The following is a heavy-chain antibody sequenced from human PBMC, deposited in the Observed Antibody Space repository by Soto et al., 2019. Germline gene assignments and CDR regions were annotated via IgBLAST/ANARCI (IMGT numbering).Heavy chain of an antibody. Sequence: ASVKVSCKASGYTFTSYGISWVRQAPGQGLEWMGWISAYNGNTNYAQKLQGRVTMTTDTSTSTAYMELRSLRSDDTAVYYCARVVHYDSSGYTHFDYWGQGTLVTVSS. CDR2: ISAYNGNT. CDR3: ARVVHYDSSGYTHFDY. V-gene: IGHV1-18*01. CDR1: GYTFTSYG. D-gene: IGHD3-22*01. J-gene: IGHJ4*02.